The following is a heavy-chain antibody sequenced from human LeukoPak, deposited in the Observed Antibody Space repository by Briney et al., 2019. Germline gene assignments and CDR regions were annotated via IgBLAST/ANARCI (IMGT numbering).Heavy chain of an antibody. V-gene: IGHV3-23*01. CDR1: GFTFSRYV. D-gene: IGHD6-6*01. Sequence: GGSLRLSCAASGFTFSRYVMSWVRQAPGKGLEWVSAIISSGGNTYYADSVKGRFTISRDNSKNTLYLQMNSLRAEDTAVYYCVKESDEYSSSSSDYWGQGTLVTVSS. CDR2: IISSGGNT. J-gene: IGHJ4*02. CDR3: VKESDEYSSSSSDY.